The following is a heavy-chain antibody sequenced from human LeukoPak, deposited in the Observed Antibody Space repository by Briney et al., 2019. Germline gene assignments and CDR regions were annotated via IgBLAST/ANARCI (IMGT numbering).Heavy chain of an antibody. D-gene: IGHD6-19*01. V-gene: IGHV3-64*02. CDR2: ISGNGDKT. Sequence: GGSLRLYCAASGFTFSSYAMHWVRQAPGKGPEYVAAISGNGDKTHYGGSVQGRFTVSRDNSKNTLYLQMGSLRTEDMAMYYCARAPPLERIGWYGEDEFRGQGTLVTVSS. CDR1: GFTFSSYA. J-gene: IGHJ1*01. CDR3: ARAPPLERIGWYGEDEF.